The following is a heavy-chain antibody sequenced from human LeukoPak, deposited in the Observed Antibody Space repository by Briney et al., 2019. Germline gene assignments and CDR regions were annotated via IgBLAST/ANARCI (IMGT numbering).Heavy chain of an antibody. CDR2: IYYSGST. CDR1: GGSISSYY. Sequence: PSETLSLTCTVSGGSISSYYWSWIRQPPGKGLEWIGYIYYSGSTNYNPSLKSRVTISVDTSKNQFSLKLSSVTAADTAVYYCARERVDYYDSSGYYDYWGQGTLVTVSS. V-gene: IGHV4-59*01. CDR3: ARERVDYYDSSGYYDY. J-gene: IGHJ4*02. D-gene: IGHD3-22*01.